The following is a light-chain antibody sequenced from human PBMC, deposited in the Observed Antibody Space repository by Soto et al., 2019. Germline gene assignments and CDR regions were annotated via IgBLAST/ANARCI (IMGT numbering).Light chain of an antibody. J-gene: IGKJ1*01. Sequence: VLTQSPGTLSLSPGERATLSCRASQSVSSIYLAWYQQKPGQAPKLLIYGASSRATGIPDRFSGSGSGTDFTLTVSRLEPEDFAVYFCHQYGSSPGTFGQGTKVDIK. CDR1: QSVSSIY. V-gene: IGKV3-20*01. CDR2: GAS. CDR3: HQYGSSPGT.